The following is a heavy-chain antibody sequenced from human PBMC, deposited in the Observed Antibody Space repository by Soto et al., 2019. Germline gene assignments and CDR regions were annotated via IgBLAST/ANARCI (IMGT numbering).Heavy chain of an antibody. Sequence: SETLSLTCTVSGGSISSYYWSWIRQPPGKGLEWIGYIYYSGSTNYNPSLKSRVTISVDTSKNQFSLKLSSVTAADTAVYYCARVPGITIFGVVKPTYGMDVWGQGTTVTVSS. CDR3: ARVPGITIFGVVKPTYGMDV. V-gene: IGHV4-59*01. CDR1: GGSISSYY. D-gene: IGHD3-3*01. J-gene: IGHJ6*02. CDR2: IYYSGST.